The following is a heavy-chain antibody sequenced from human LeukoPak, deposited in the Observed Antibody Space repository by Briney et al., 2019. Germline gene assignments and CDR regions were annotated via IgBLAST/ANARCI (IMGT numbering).Heavy chain of an antibody. CDR2: INPSGGST. CDR3: ARDIYYVWGSYRSKHAFDI. Sequence: ASVKVSCTASVYTFTSYYMHWVRQAPGQGLEWMGIINPSGGSTSYAQTFQGRVTMTRDTSTSTVYMDLSSLRSEDPAVYYWARDIYYVWGSYRSKHAFDIWGQGTKVTVSS. V-gene: IGHV1-46*01. J-gene: IGHJ3*02. D-gene: IGHD3-16*02. CDR1: VYTFTSYY.